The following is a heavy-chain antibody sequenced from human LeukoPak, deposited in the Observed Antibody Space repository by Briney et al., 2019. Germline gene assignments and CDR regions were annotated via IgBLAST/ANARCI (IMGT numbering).Heavy chain of an antibody. Sequence: SETLSLTCPVSGGSITRHYWSWIRQPPGKGLAWIGTIYHRGSTNYNPSLKSRVTISVDTSKNQFSLKVSSVTAADTAVYYCARDPSYSSSSYYYYYGMDVWGQGTTVTVSS. CDR3: ARDPSYSSSSYYYYYGMDV. CDR1: GGSITRHY. V-gene: IGHV4-59*11. J-gene: IGHJ6*02. CDR2: IYHRGST. D-gene: IGHD6-13*01.